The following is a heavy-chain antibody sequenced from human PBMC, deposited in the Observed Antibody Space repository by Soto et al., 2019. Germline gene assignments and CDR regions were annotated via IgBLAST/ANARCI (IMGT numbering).Heavy chain of an antibody. J-gene: IGHJ4*02. V-gene: IGHV1-3*01. Sequence: DAVKVSCNASGYTVTNYAIHWVRQAPGQRLEWMGWINSDNGQTKYSQRFQGGVTITRDTSASTDYMELRSLRSEDTAVYYCARLAAPGEFDYWGQGIPVTVSS. CDR1: GYTVTNYA. D-gene: IGHD7-27*01. CDR2: INSDNGQT. CDR3: ARLAAPGEFDY.